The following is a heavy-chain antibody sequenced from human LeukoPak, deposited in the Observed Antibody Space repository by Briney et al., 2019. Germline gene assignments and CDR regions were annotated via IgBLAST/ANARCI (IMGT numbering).Heavy chain of an antibody. CDR2: ISYDGSNK. CDR3: AKDGLDY. J-gene: IGHJ4*02. Sequence: SGRSLRLSCAASGFTFSSYGMHWVRQAPGKGLEWVAVISYDGSNKYYADSVKGRFTISRDNSKNTLYLQMNSLRAEDTAVYYCAKDGLDYWGQGTLVTVSS. CDR1: GFTFSSYG. V-gene: IGHV3-30*18.